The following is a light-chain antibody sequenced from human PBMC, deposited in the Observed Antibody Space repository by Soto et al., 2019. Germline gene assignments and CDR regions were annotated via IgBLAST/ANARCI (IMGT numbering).Light chain of an antibody. Sequence: IVLTQSPGTLSLSPGERATLSCRASQSVSSSYLAWYQQKPGQAPRLLIYGASSRATGIPDRFSGSGSGTEFTLTITNLQPEDFATYYCHQYKSYLYSFGQGTKLEI. J-gene: IGKJ2*01. CDR3: HQYKSYLYS. CDR2: GAS. V-gene: IGKV3-20*01. CDR1: QSVSSSY.